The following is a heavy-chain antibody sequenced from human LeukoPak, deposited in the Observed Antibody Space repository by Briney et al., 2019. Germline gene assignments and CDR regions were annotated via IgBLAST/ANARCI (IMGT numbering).Heavy chain of an antibody. CDR3: ARGARNVDPLDY. Sequence: SETLSLTCIVSGGSMRSYYWSRIRQPPGKGLEWIGYIYYTGSINYNPSLKSRVTISIDTSKNQFSLNLSSVTAADTAVYYCARGARNVDPLDYWGQGTLVTVSS. CDR1: GGSMRSYY. D-gene: IGHD3/OR15-3a*01. J-gene: IGHJ4*02. CDR2: IYYTGSI. V-gene: IGHV4-59*01.